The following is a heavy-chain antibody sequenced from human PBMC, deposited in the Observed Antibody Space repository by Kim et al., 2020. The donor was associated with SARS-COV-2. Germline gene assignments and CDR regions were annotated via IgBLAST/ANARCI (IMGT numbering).Heavy chain of an antibody. J-gene: IGHJ4*02. CDR1: GFTFSSYG. CDR2: ISYDGSNK. CDR3: AKEGLGLYGDLNVDY. Sequence: GGSLRLSCAASGFTFSSYGMHWVRQAPGKGLEWVAVISYDGSNKYYADSVKGRFTISRDNSKNTLYLQMNSLRAEDTAVYYCAKEGLGLYGDLNVDYWGQGTLVTLSS. V-gene: IGHV3-30*18. D-gene: IGHD4-17*01.